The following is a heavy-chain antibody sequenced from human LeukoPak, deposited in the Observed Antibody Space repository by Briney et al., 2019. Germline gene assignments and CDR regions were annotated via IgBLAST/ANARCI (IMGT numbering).Heavy chain of an antibody. D-gene: IGHD3-10*01. CDR1: GFTFSSYW. CDR3: ARVPVGVGSGSYWGNWFDP. V-gene: IGHV3-74*01. CDR2: INSDRSST. Sequence: GGSLRLSCAASGFTFSSYWMHWVRQAPGKGLVWVSRINSDRSSTSYADSVKGRLTISRDNAKNTLYLQMNSLRAEDTAVYYCARVPVGVGSGSYWGNWFDPWGQGTLVTVSS. J-gene: IGHJ5*02.